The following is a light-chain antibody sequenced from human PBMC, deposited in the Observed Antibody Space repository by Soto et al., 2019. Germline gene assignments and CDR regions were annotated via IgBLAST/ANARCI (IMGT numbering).Light chain of an antibody. V-gene: IGKV3-11*01. CDR1: QSIGTS. CDR2: DAF. Sequence: EIVLTQSPATLSLSPGERATLSCRASQSIGTSLDWYQQKPGKVPRLLIFDAFDRATGMPARFSGSGSGTDFTLTISNLEPDDFAVYYCQQRSQWPLTFGGGTKVEIK. CDR3: QQRSQWPLT. J-gene: IGKJ4*01.